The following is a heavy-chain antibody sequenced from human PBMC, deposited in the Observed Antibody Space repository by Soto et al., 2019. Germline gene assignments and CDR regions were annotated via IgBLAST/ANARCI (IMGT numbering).Heavy chain of an antibody. CDR3: SIDPTRGIDYYDSSRYQKWFDP. Sequence: PGGSLRLSCAACGFTFSSYSMNWVRQAPWKGLEWVSSISSSSIYIYYADSVKGRFTISRDNAKNSLYLQMNSLRAEDTAVYYCSIDPTRGIDYYDSSRYQKWFDPLGQGTLVTVSS. CDR2: ISSSSIYI. J-gene: IGHJ5*02. D-gene: IGHD3-22*01. V-gene: IGHV3-21*01. CDR1: GFTFSSYS.